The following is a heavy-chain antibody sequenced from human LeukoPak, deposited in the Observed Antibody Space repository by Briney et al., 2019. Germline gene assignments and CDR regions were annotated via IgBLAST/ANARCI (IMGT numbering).Heavy chain of an antibody. J-gene: IGHJ4*02. CDR1: GITFSGHS. Sequence: GSLRLSRAAPGITFSGHSMNWVRQAPGRGLEWVSYITSSRSTIYYADSVKGRFTISRDNAKNSLYLQMNSLRAEDTAVYYCARDRTLGEFDFWGQGTLVTVSS. V-gene: IGHV3-48*01. CDR3: ARDRTLGEFDF. CDR2: ITSSRSTI. D-gene: IGHD3-16*01.